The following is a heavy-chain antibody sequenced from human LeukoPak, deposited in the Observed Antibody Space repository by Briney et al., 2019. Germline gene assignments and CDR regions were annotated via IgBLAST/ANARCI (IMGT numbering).Heavy chain of an antibody. V-gene: IGHV3-30*02. CDR1: GFTFTDYG. J-gene: IGHJ4*02. Sequence: PGGSLRLSCAASGFTFTDYGMHWVRQAPGKGLEWVAFIRYDGSNKYYADSVKGRFTISRDNSKNTLYLQMNSLRAEDTAVYYCAKEDCSSTSCLGFYWGQGTLVTVSS. CDR3: AKEDCSSTSCLGFY. CDR2: IRYDGSNK. D-gene: IGHD2-2*01.